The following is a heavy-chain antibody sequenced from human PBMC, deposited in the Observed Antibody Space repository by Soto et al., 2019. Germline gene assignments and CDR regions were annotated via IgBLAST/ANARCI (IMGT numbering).Heavy chain of an antibody. CDR1: GGSISSGDYY. CDR3: ARDMIRGGMDV. D-gene: IGHD3-10*01. CDR2: IYYSGST. J-gene: IGHJ6*02. Sequence: QVQLQESGPGLVKPSQTLSLTCTVSGGSISSGDYYWGWIRQPPGKGLEWIGYIYYSGSTYSNASLQSRVTTSVDTSKKQFSLKLSSVTAADTDVYYCARDMIRGGMDVWGQGTTVTVSS. V-gene: IGHV4-30-4*01.